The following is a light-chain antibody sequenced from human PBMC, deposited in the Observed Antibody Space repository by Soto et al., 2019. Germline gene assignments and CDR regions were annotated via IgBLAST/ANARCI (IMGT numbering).Light chain of an antibody. CDR2: DAS. Sequence: EVVLTQSPATLSLSPGERATLSCRASQSISSYLAWYQQKPGQAPRLLIYDASNRATGVPARFSGSGSGTDFTLTISSREPEDFSLYYCQQRTNWPRVTFGGGTKVEIK. V-gene: IGKV3-11*01. CDR1: QSISSY. J-gene: IGKJ4*01. CDR3: QQRTNWPRVT.